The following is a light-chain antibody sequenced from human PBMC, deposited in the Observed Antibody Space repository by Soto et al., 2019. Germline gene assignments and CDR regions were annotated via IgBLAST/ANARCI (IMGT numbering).Light chain of an antibody. CDR3: CSYAGFKV. V-gene: IGLV2-23*01. CDR2: EGS. J-gene: IGLJ2*01. Sequence: QSVLTQPASVSGSPGQSITISCTGTSSDVGSYNLVSWYQQHPGKAPKLMIYEGSKRPSGVSNRFSGSKSGNTASLTISGLQAEDEADYYCCSYAGFKVFGGGTKLTVL. CDR1: SSDVGSYNL.